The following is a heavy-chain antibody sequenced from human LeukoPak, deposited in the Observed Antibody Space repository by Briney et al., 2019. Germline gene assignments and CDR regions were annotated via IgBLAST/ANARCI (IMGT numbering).Heavy chain of an antibody. D-gene: IGHD2-2*01. CDR2: ISGSGGST. Sequence: GGSLRLSCAASGFTFSSYAMSWVRQAPGKGLEWVSAISGSGGSTYYADSVKGRFTISRDNSKNTLYLQMNSLRAEDTAVYYCAKTKKVVPAANNWFDPWGQGTLVTVSS. CDR1: GFTFSSYA. V-gene: IGHV3-23*01. CDR3: AKTKKVVPAANNWFDP. J-gene: IGHJ5*02.